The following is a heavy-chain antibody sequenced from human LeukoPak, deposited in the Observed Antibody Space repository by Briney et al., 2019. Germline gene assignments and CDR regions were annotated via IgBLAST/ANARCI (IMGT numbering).Heavy chain of an antibody. V-gene: IGHV4-59*08. J-gene: IGHJ4*02. D-gene: IGHD7-27*01. CDR2: ISYSGST. Sequence: SETLSLTCTVSGGSISSHYWSWIRQPPGKGLEWIGYISYSGSTKYNPSLKSRVSISVDTSKKQFSLKLSSVTAADTAVYYCARQETGVPEFDYWGQGTLVTVSS. CDR3: ARQETGVPEFDY. CDR1: GGSISSHY.